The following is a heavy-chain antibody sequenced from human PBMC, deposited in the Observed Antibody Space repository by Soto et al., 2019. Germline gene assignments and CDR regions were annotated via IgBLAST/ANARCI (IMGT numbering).Heavy chain of an antibody. CDR2: ISSNGGST. J-gene: IGHJ4*02. CDR1: GFTFSSYA. V-gene: IGHV3-64*01. Sequence: EVQLVESGGGLVQPGGSLRLSCAASGFTFSSYAMNWVRQAPGKGLEYVSAISSNGGSTYYANSVKGRFTISRDNFKNTLYLQMGSLRAEDMAVYYCARDLCSSGWNGIAYWGQGTLVTVSS. D-gene: IGHD6-19*01. CDR3: ARDLCSSGWNGIAY.